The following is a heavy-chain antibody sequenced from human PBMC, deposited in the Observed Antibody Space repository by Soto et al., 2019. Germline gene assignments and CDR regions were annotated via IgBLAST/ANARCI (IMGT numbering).Heavy chain of an antibody. V-gene: IGHV3-23*01. CDR3: AKLIGSGWNYYYYGMDV. D-gene: IGHD6-19*01. CDR2: ISGSGGST. Sequence: GGSLRLPCAASGFTFSSYAMSWVRQAPGKGLEWVSAISGSGGSTYYADSVKGRFTISRDNSKNTLYLQMNSLRAEDTAVYYCAKLIGSGWNYYYYGMDVWGQGTTVTVSS. J-gene: IGHJ6*02. CDR1: GFTFSSYA.